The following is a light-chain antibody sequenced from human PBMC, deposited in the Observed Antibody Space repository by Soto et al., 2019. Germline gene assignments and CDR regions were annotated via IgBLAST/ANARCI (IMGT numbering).Light chain of an antibody. CDR3: SSYTSSSTLV. V-gene: IGLV2-14*01. J-gene: IGLJ1*01. CDR2: DVS. Sequence: QSVLTQPASVSGSPGQSITISCTGTSSDVGAYNSVARYQHNPGKAPKLMIYDVSNRPSGVSSRFSGSKSANTASLSISGLQADDEADYYCSSYTSSSTLVFGTGTKLTVL. CDR1: SSDVGAYNS.